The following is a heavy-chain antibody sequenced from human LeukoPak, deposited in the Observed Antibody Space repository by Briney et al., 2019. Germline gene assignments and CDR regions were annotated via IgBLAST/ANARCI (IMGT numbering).Heavy chain of an antibody. V-gene: IGHV3-72*01. CDR1: GFTFSDHY. J-gene: IGHJ4*02. CDR3: ARGLGETTGALDY. D-gene: IGHD4-17*01. Sequence: GGSLRLSCAASGFTFSDHYMDWVRQAPGKGLEWVGRIRNKASSYPTECAASVKGRFTISRDDSKTSLFLQINSLKTEDTAVYYCARGLGETTGALDYWGQGTLVTVSS. CDR2: IRNKASSYPT.